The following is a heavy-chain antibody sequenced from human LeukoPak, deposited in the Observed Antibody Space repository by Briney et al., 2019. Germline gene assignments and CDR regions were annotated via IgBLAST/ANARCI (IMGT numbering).Heavy chain of an antibody. CDR2: ISSSGSTI. CDR1: GFTFSDYY. CDR3: ARDAGSHKGVFDY. D-gene: IGHD3-10*01. V-gene: IGHV3-11*01. Sequence: PGGSLRFSGAASGFTFSDYYMSWIRQAPGKGLEWVSYISSSGSTIYYADSVKGRFTISRDNAKNSLYLQMNSLRAEDTAVYYCARDAGSHKGVFDYWGQGTLVTVSS. J-gene: IGHJ4*02.